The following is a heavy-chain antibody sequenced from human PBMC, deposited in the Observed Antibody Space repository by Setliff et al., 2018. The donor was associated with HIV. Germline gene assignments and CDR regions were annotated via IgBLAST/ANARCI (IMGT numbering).Heavy chain of an antibody. Sequence: GGSLRLSCAVSGFTFSNYAMHWVRQAPGKGLEWVSIIYSGGNTDYADSVKGRFTISRDSSKNTLYFQMNSLRVEDTAVYYCARVRGYGLRGFDYWGQGTLVTVSS. CDR3: ARVRGYGLRGFDY. D-gene: IGHD3-22*01. J-gene: IGHJ4*02. V-gene: IGHV3-66*02. CDR2: IYSGGNT. CDR1: GFTFSNYA.